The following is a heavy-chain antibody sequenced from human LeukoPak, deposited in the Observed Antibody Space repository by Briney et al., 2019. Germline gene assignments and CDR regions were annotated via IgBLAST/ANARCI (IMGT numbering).Heavy chain of an antibody. CDR2: ISTTGDNT. CDR3: AKDLYCSTTSCYYTNPVA. D-gene: IGHD2-2*01. Sequence: GSLGLSCAASGFTFSSYAMSWVRQAPGKGLEWVTAISTTGDNTYYADSVKGRFTISRDNSKNTLYLQMNTLRAEDTAVYYCAKDLYCSTTSCYYTNPVAWGQGTLVTVSS. V-gene: IGHV3-23*01. J-gene: IGHJ5*02. CDR1: GFTFSSYA.